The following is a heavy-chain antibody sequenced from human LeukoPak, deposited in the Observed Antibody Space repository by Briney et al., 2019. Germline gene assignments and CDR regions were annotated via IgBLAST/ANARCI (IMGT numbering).Heavy chain of an antibody. D-gene: IGHD6-13*01. J-gene: IGHJ5*02. CDR1: GGSISSYY. CDR3: AREAGAEWAAAGTRWFDP. V-gene: IGHV4-4*07. CDR2: IYTSGST. Sequence: SETLSLTCTVSGGSISSYYWSWIRQPAGKGLEWIGRIYTSGSTNYNPSLKSRVNMSVDTSKNQFSLKLSSVTAADTAVYYCAREAGAEWAAAGTRWFDPWGQGTLVTVSS.